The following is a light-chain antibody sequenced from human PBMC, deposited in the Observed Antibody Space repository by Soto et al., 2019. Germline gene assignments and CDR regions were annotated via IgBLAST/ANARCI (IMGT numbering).Light chain of an antibody. CDR2: DAS. Sequence: EIVLTQSPATLSLSPGERATLSCRASQSISFYLTWYQHKPGQAPRLLIYDASNRATGIPARFSGSRYGTDFTLTISSLEPEDFAVYYCQQRSNWPTFGQGTRLEIK. CDR3: QQRSNWPT. J-gene: IGKJ5*01. V-gene: IGKV3-11*01. CDR1: QSISFY.